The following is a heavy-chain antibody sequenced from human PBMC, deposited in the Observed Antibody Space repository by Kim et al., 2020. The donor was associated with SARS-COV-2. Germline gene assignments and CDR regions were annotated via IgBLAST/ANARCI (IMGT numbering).Heavy chain of an antibody. Sequence: SETLSLTCTVSGGSVNTADYYWTWIRQPPGKGQEWIGYIYGSGITNYNSSLKSRVTISVDTSKDQFSLKLSSVTAEDTAVYYCARLGSALDYWGQGTQVT. J-gene: IGHJ4*02. D-gene: IGHD1-26*01. CDR3: ARLGSALDY. CDR1: GGSVNTADYY. V-gene: IGHV4-61*08. CDR2: IYGSGIT.